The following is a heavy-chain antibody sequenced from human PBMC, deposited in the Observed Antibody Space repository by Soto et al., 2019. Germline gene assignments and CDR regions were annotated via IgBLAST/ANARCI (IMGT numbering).Heavy chain of an antibody. V-gene: IGHV5-10-1*01. CDR1: GYSFAGYW. D-gene: IGHD3-16*01. CDR2: IDPSDSQT. Sequence: GASLKISCKGSGYSFAGYWITWVRQKPGKGLEWMGRIDPSDSQTYYSPSFRGHVTISVTKSITTVFLQWSSLRASDTAMYYCARQIYDSYTGPNFHYYFDSWGQGTPVTVSS. CDR3: ARQIYDSYTGPNFHYYFDS. J-gene: IGHJ4*02.